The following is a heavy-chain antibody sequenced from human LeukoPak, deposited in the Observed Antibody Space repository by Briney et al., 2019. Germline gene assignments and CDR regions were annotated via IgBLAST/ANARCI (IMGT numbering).Heavy chain of an antibody. J-gene: IGHJ3*02. V-gene: IGHV3-11*01. CDR1: GFSLSVYY. D-gene: IGHD4-11*01. CDR2: ISSSGSTM. CDR3: ARSWAKDYPDGFDI. Sequence: GSLRLSCAAPGFSLSVYYLSWVPQGLTQGLVWFSYISSSGSTMYYADSVQGRFTISRDNAKNSLYLQMNSLRAEDTAVYYCARSWAKDYPDGFDIWGQGTMVTVSS.